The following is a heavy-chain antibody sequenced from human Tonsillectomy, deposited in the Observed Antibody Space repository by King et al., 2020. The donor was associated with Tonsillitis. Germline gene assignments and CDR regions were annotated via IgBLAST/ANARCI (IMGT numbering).Heavy chain of an antibody. Sequence: VQLVESGAEVKKPGESLKISCKGSGYSFTSYWIGWVRQMPGEGLEWMGIIYPGDSDTRYSPSFQGQVTCSADKSISTAYLQWSSLKASDTAMYYCARPAGYCSSTSAGCYFEYWGQGTLVTVSS. CDR2: IYPGDSDT. V-gene: IGHV5-51*01. J-gene: IGHJ4*02. D-gene: IGHD2-2*01. CDR1: GYSFTSYW. CDR3: ARPAGYCSSTSAGCYFEY.